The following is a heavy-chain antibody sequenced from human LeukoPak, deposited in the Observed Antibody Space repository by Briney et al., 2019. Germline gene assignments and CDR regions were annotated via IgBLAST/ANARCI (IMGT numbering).Heavy chain of an antibody. CDR1: GGTFSSYA. CDR2: IIPILGIA. D-gene: IGHD3-3*01. Sequence: GASVKVSCKASGGTFSSYAISWVRQAPGQGLEWMGRIIPILGIANYAQKFQGRVTITADKSTSTAYMELSSLRSEDTAVYYCARGLSGGYDFWSGSALDYWGQGTLVTVSS. J-gene: IGHJ4*02. V-gene: IGHV1-69*04. CDR3: ARGLSGGYDFWSGSALDY.